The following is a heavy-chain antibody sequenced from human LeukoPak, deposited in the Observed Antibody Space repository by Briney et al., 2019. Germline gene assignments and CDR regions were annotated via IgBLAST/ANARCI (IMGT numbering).Heavy chain of an antibody. CDR3: ARGAAVAGYHNQNFDY. CDR1: GYSFSSGYY. CDR2: IYYSGST. V-gene: IGHV4-38-2*02. D-gene: IGHD6-19*01. J-gene: IGHJ4*02. Sequence: PSETLSLTCTVSGYSFSSGYYWGWIRQPPGKGLEWIGSIYYSGSTYYNPSLKSRVTISVDTSKNQFSLKLSSVTAADTAVYYCARGAAVAGYHNQNFDYWGQGTLVTVSS.